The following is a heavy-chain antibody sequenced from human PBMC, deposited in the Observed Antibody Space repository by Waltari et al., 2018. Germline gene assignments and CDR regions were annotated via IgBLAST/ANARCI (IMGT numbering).Heavy chain of an antibody. CDR1: AGSISSSTSY. Sequence: QLQLQESGPGLVKPSETLSLTCTVSAGSISSSTSYWRLTRQPPAKGLGWIGSIYYSGRTYYNPSRKSRVTISVDTSKNQFSLKLSSVTAADTAVYYCARHLEGVDTAWPFHAFDIWGQGTMVTVSS. V-gene: IGHV4-39*01. CDR2: IYYSGRT. CDR3: ARHLEGVDTAWPFHAFDI. J-gene: IGHJ3*02. D-gene: IGHD5-18*01.